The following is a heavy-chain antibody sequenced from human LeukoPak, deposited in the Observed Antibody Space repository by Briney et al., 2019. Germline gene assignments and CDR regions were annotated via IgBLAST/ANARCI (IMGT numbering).Heavy chain of an antibody. J-gene: IGHJ4*02. CDR1: GFTFNNYN. D-gene: IGHD4-17*01. CDR3: ARNRFPGDDY. Sequence: GGSLRLSCATSGFTFNNYNMNWVRQAPGKGLEWVSSISSSSSYIYYADSVKGRFTISRDNAKNSLYLQMNSLRAEDTAVYYCARNRFPGDDYWGQGTLVTVSS. V-gene: IGHV3-21*01. CDR2: ISSSSSYI.